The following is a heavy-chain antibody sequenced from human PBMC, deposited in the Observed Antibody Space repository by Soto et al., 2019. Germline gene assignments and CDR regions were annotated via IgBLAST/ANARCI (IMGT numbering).Heavy chain of an antibody. V-gene: IGHV4-59*11. Sequence: PSETLCLTCPVAGGYLSSHYLSWIRQSPGKGLEWIGYIYYTGSTNYNPSLKSRITISIDTSKNQFSLKLSSVTAADTAVYYCARDYGDNLSYYFDYWGQGTLVTSPQ. D-gene: IGHD4-17*01. CDR2: IYYTGST. CDR3: ARDYGDNLSYYFDY. J-gene: IGHJ4*02. CDR1: GGYLSSHY.